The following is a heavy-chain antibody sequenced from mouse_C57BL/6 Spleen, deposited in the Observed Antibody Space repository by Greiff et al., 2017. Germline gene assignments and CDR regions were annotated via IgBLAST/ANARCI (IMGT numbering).Heavy chain of an antibody. V-gene: IGHV14-3*01. D-gene: IGHD2-4*01. J-gene: IGHJ3*01. CDR3: ASFDYRWFAY. Sequence: EVKLMESVAELVRPGASVKLSCTASGFNIKNTYMHWVKQRPEQGLEWIGRIDPANGNTKYAPKFQGKATLTAETSSNTAYLQLSSLTSEDSAIYFCASFDYRWFAYWGQGTLVTVSA. CDR1: GFNIKNTY. CDR2: IDPANGNT.